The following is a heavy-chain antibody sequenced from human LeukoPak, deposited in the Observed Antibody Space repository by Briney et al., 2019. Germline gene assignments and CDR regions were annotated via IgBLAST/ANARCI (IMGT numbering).Heavy chain of an antibody. V-gene: IGHV3-21*01. J-gene: IGHJ4*02. CDR2: ISSSSSYI. CDR1: GFTFSSYS. D-gene: IGHD3-22*01. Sequence: GGSLRLSCAASGFTFSSYSMNWVRQSPGKGLEWVSSISSSSSYIYYADSVKGRFTISRDNAKNSLYLQMNSLRAEDTAVYYCARDRRYDSSGYPGYWGQGTLVTVSS. CDR3: ARDRRYDSSGYPGY.